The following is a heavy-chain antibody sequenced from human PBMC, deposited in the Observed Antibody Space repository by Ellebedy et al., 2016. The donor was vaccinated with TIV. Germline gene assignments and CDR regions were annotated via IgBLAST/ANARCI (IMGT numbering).Heavy chain of an antibody. V-gene: IGHV3-7*04. D-gene: IGHD1-1*01. CDR1: GFTFTTLW. CDR2: IKQDGSEM. Sequence: GESLKISCAASGFTFTTLWMSRVRQAPGKGLEWVANIKQDGSEMFYVDSVKGRFTISRDNAKNSLYLQMNSLRAEDTAVYYCTRENWYIDYWGQGTLVTVSS. J-gene: IGHJ4*02. CDR3: TRENWYIDY.